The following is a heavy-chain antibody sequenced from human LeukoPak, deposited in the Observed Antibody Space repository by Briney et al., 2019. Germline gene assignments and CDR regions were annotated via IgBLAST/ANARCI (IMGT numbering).Heavy chain of an antibody. Sequence: GGSLRLSCEASRLTISSYGMTWLRQAPGKGLEWVAYIKEDGSENFYVGSVKGRFIISRDNARKSVYLQMNSLRVEDTAVYYCARGAGVFFDNWGQGTLVTVSS. V-gene: IGHV3-7*01. J-gene: IGHJ4*02. CDR2: IKEDGSEN. CDR1: RLTISSYG. D-gene: IGHD3-10*01. CDR3: ARGAGVFFDN.